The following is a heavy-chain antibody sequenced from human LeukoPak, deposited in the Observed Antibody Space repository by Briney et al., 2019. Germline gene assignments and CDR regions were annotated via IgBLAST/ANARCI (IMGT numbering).Heavy chain of an antibody. Sequence: PSETLSLTCTVSGGSLSSYYWSWIRQPPGKGLEWIGYIYTSGSTNYNPSLKSRVTISVDTSKNQFSLKLSSVTAADTAVYYCARQGGAARPDNYYFDYWGQGTLVTVSS. CDR1: GGSLSSYY. J-gene: IGHJ4*02. CDR2: IYTSGST. D-gene: IGHD6-6*01. V-gene: IGHV4-4*09. CDR3: ARQGGAARPDNYYFDY.